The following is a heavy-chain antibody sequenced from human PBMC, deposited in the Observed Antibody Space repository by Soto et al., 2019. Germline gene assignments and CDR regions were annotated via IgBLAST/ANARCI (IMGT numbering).Heavy chain of an antibody. Sequence: ASVKVSCKAPGYTFTSYGISWVRQAPGQGLEWMGWISAYNGNTDYAQKLQGRVTMTTDTSTSTAYMELRSLRSDDTAVYYCARNARELLLPQNWGQGTLVTVPQ. CDR1: GYTFTSYG. V-gene: IGHV1-18*01. CDR3: ARNARELLLPQN. D-gene: IGHD1-26*01. CDR2: ISAYNGNT. J-gene: IGHJ4*02.